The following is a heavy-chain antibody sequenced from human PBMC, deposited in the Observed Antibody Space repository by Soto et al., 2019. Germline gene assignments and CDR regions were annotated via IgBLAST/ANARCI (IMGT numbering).Heavy chain of an antibody. CDR1: GFTFGSYG. D-gene: IGHD3-22*01. J-gene: IGHJ4*02. Sequence: GGSLRLSCAASGFTFGSYGMHWVRQAPGKGLEWVAGISYDGSKKYYGESVKGRFTISSDNSKNTLYLQMNSLRVEDTAVYYCAKSRYSDSSGDFYDYWGQGTLVTVS. V-gene: IGHV3-30*18. CDR2: ISYDGSKK. CDR3: AKSRYSDSSGDFYDY.